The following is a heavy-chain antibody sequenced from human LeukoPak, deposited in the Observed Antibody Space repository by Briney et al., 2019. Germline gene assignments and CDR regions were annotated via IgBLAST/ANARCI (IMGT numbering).Heavy chain of an antibody. CDR2: INPKSGGT. CDR3: ARPLGSLKEYWWFDP. Sequence: ASVKVSCKASGYTFTIYDINWVRQAPGQGLEWMGWINPKSGGTNYAQYFQGRVTMTRDTSSTTVYMDLTRLRSDDTAVYFCARPLGSLKEYWWFDPWGQGTLVTVSS. D-gene: IGHD2/OR15-2a*01. CDR1: GYTFTIYD. V-gene: IGHV1-2*02. J-gene: IGHJ5*02.